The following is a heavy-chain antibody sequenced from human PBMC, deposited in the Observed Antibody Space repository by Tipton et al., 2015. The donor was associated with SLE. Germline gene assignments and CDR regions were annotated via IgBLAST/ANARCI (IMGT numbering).Heavy chain of an antibody. CDR3: TTAADFDSPNAFDI. CDR2: IKSKTDGGTT. J-gene: IGHJ3*02. CDR1: GFTFSNAW. Sequence: SLRLSCAASGFTFSNAWMSWVRQAPGKGLEWVGRIKSKTDGGTTDYAAPVKGRFTISRDDSKNTLYLQMNSLKTEDTAVYYCTTAADFDSPNAFDIWGQGTMVTVSS. V-gene: IGHV3-15*01. D-gene: IGHD3-9*01.